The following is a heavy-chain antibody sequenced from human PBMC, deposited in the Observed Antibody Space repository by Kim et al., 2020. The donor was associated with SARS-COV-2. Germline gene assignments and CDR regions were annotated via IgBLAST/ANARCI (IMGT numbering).Heavy chain of an antibody. V-gene: IGHV2-5*01. Sequence: RYSPSLKTRLSITKDTSENQVVLTMTNMDPVDTATYYCAHRLLSGDAFDIWGQGTMVTVSS. D-gene: IGHD1-26*01. CDR3: AHRLLSGDAFDI. J-gene: IGHJ3*02.